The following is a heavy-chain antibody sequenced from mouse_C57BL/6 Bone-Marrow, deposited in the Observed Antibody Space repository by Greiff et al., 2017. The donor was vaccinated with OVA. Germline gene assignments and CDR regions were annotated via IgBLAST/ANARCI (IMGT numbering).Heavy chain of an antibody. Sequence: VQLQQPGAELVKPGASVKLSCKASGYTFTSYWMQWVKQRPGQGLEWIGEIDPSDSYTNYNQKFKGKATLTVDTSSSTAYMQLSSLTSEDSAVYYCARQDYGSGYYAMDYWGQGTSVTVSS. D-gene: IGHD1-1*01. V-gene: IGHV1-50*01. CDR1: GYTFTSYW. J-gene: IGHJ4*01. CDR2: IDPSDSYT. CDR3: ARQDYGSGYYAMDY.